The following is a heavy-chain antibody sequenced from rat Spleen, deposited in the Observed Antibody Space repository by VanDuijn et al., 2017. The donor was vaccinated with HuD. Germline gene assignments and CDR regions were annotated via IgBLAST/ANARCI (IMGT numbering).Heavy chain of an antibody. J-gene: IGHJ3*01. CDR3: GRPTEGIAWFAY. V-gene: IGHV5-25*01. D-gene: IGHD1-11*01. CDR1: GFTFSNYH. CDR2: ISTGGGDT. Sequence: EVQLVESGGGLVQPGRSMKLSCAASGFTFSNYHMAWVRQAPTKGLEWVASISTGGGDTYYRDSVKGRFTISRDIAKSILFLEMDSLRSEDTATYYCGRPTEGIAWFAYWGQGTLVTVSS.